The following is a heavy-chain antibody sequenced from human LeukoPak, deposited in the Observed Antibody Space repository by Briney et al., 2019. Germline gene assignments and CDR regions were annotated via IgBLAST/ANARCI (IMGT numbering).Heavy chain of an antibody. CDR1: GYTFTSYD. CDR3: ARRGYGYCSSTSCPNWFDP. D-gene: IGHD2-2*03. CDR2: MNPNSGNT. Sequence: ASVKVSCKASGYTFTSYDINWVRQATGQGLEWMGWMNPNSGNTGYAQKFQGRVTMTRNTSISTAYMELSSLRSEDTAVYYCARRGYGYCSSTSCPNWFDPWGQGTLVTVSS. J-gene: IGHJ5*02. V-gene: IGHV1-8*01.